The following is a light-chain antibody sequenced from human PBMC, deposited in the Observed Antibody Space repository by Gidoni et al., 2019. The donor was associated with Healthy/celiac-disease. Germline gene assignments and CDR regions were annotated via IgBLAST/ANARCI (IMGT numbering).Light chain of an antibody. Sequence: EIVLTQSPGTLSLSPGERATLSCRASQSVSSSYLAWYQQKPGQAPRLLIDGASSRATCIPDRFSGSGSGTDFTLTISRLEPEDFAVYYCQQYGSSLSLTFGGGTKVEIK. J-gene: IGKJ4*01. CDR1: QSVSSSY. V-gene: IGKV3-20*01. CDR3: QQYGSSLSLT. CDR2: GAS.